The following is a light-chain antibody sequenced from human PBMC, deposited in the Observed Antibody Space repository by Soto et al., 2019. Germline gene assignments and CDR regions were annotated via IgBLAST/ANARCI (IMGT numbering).Light chain of an antibody. V-gene: IGKV3-11*01. Sequence: EIVLTQSPATLSLSPGESATLSCRASQSVSRYLGWYQQKPGQAPRLLIYDASIRAIGVPARFRGGGSGTDFTLTITSLAPDDFAVYYCQQRSSWPRVSFGGGTKVEVK. CDR3: QQRSSWPRVS. J-gene: IGKJ4*01. CDR2: DAS. CDR1: QSVSRY.